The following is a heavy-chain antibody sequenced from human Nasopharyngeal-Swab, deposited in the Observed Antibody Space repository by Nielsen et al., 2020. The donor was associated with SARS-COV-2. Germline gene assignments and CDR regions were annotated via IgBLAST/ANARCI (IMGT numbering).Heavy chain of an antibody. CDR1: GGSFSDYY. D-gene: IGHD6-13*01. V-gene: IGHV4-34*12. Sequence: GSLRLSCAVSGGSFSDYYWSWIRQPPGKGLEWIGEIVHSGSTYYNPSIKSRVTISVDTSKNQFSLKLSSVTAADTAVYYCARERGMSWGQGTLVTVSS. CDR3: ARERGMS. J-gene: IGHJ5*02. CDR2: IVHSGST.